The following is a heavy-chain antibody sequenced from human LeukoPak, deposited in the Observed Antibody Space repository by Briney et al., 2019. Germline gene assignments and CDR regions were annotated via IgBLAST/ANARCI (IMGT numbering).Heavy chain of an antibody. V-gene: IGHV4-4*02. CDR3: ARVDLARLVVHNYYMDV. CDR1: GGSISSSNW. D-gene: IGHD3-22*01. Sequence: PSGTLSLTCAVSGGSISSSNWWSWVRQPPGKWLEWIREIYHSGSTNYNPSPKSRVTISVDKSKNQFSLKLSSVTAADTAVYYCARVDLARLVVHNYYMDVWGKGTTVTVSS. J-gene: IGHJ6*03. CDR2: IYHSGST.